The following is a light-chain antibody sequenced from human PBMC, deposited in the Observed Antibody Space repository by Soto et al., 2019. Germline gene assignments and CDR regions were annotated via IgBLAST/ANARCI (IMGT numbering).Light chain of an antibody. Sequence: EIVLTQSPGTLSLSPGEGASLSCRASQSVSSTYLAWYQQKPGQAPRILMYGASTRATGIPDRFSGSGSGTDFTLTISRLEPEDFAVYYCQHYGSSLWTFGQGTKVEVK. CDR1: QSVSSTY. CDR2: GAS. CDR3: QHYGSSLWT. J-gene: IGKJ1*01. V-gene: IGKV3-20*01.